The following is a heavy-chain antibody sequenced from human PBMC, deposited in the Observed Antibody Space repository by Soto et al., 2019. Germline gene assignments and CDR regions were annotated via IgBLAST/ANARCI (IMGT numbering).Heavy chain of an antibody. CDR1: GFTFSKYA. D-gene: IGHD6-6*01. CDR3: VRARINWGARPFAH. J-gene: IGHJ4*02. Sequence: EIQLLESGGGLVQPGGSLRLSCSGSGFTFSKYAIYWVRQVAGKELEWVSGISGSGGSANYADSVRGRFTISRDNGKNALYLQMNNLRLEDTAVYHCVRARINWGARPFAHWGQGTLVTVSS. V-gene: IGHV3-23*01. CDR2: ISGSGGSA.